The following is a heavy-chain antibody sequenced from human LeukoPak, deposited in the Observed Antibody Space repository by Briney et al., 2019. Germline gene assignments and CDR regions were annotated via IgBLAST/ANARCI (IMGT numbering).Heavy chain of an antibody. Sequence: PGRSLRLSCAASGFTFADYAMHRVRQAPGKGLEWVSGISWNSGSIGYADSVKGRFTISRDNAKNSLYPQMTSLRAEDTALYYCAVGNSGVYSPPLGYGAQGPRFTVPS. CDR2: ISWNSGSI. D-gene: IGHD3-22*01. CDR3: AVGNSGVYSPPLGY. V-gene: IGHV3-9*01. J-gene: IGHJ4*02. CDR1: GFTFADYA.